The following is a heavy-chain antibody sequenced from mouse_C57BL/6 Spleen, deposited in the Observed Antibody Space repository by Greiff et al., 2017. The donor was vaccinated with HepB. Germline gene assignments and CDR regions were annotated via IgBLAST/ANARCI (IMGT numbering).Heavy chain of an antibody. D-gene: IGHD1-1*01. V-gene: IGHV1-69*01. CDR3: ATLPITTVVATDWFAY. CDR2: IDPSDSYT. CDR1: GYTFTSYW. Sequence: QVQLQQPGAELVMPGASVKLSCKASGYTFTSYWMHWVKQRPGQGLEWIGEIDPSDSYTNYNQKFKGKSTLTVDKSSSTAYMQLSSLTSEDSAVYYCATLPITTVVATDWFAYWGQGTLVTVSA. J-gene: IGHJ3*01.